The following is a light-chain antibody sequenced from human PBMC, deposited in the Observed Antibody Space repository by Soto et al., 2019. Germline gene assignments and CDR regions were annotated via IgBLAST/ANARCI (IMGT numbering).Light chain of an antibody. CDR1: QGIRSY. V-gene: IGKV1-9*01. CDR3: QQLNSYPLT. CDR2: AAS. J-gene: IGKJ4*01. Sequence: DIQLTQSPSFLSASVGDRVTITCRASQGIRSYLAWYQQKPGKAPKLLIYAASTLQSGVQSRFSGSGSGTEFTLTISSLQPEDFATYYCQQLNSYPLTFGGGTKVEIK.